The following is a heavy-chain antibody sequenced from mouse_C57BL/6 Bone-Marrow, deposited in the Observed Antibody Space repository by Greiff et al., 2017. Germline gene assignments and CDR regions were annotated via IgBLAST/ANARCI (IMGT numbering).Heavy chain of an antibody. V-gene: IGHV10-1*01. Sequence: EVKLVESGGGLVQPKGSLKLSCAASGFSFNTYAMNWVRQAPGKGLEWVARIRSKSNNYATYYADSVKDRFTISRDDSESMLYLQMNNLKTEDTXMYYCVRHSYDYDGYAMDYWGQGTSVTVSS. CDR1: GFSFNTYA. CDR2: IRSKSNNYAT. CDR3: VRHSYDYDGYAMDY. J-gene: IGHJ4*01. D-gene: IGHD2-4*01.